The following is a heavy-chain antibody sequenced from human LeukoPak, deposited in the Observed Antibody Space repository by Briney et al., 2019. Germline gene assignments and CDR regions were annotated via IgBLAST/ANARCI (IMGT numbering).Heavy chain of an antibody. D-gene: IGHD4-17*01. J-gene: IGHJ3*02. V-gene: IGHV3-48*01. Sequence: PGGSLRLSCAASRFTFSTYSMNWVRQAPGRGLEWVSYISSTSTNMYYKDSVKGRFTISRDNAKNSLYLHMTSLSAEDTAVYYCVRNDGDDAFDIWGQGARVTVSS. CDR2: ISSTSTNM. CDR3: VRNDGDDAFDI. CDR1: RFTFSTYS.